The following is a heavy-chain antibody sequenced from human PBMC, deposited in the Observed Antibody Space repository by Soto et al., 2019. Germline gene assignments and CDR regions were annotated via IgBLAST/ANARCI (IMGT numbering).Heavy chain of an antibody. V-gene: IGHV3-23*01. CDR3: ASVGARMLLSPFDY. CDR2: ILSIGTT. J-gene: IGHJ4*02. Sequence: GGSLRLSCAACGFTFSNYKVTWVRQAPGEGLEWVSTILSIGTTYYADSVKGRFNISRDNSKNTLYLQMNSLRAEDTAVYYCASVGARMLLSPFDYWGQGTLVTVPS. CDR1: GFTFSNYK. D-gene: IGHD2-15*01.